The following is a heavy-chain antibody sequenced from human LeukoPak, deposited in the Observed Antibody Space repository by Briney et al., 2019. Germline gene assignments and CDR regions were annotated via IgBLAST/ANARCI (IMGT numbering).Heavy chain of an antibody. CDR2: ISGSNSYI. V-gene: IGHV3-21*01. CDR1: GFTFNSYS. Sequence: GGSLRLSCAASGFTFNSYSMNWVRQAPGKGLEWVSSISGSNSYIYYADSMKGRFTISRDNAKNSLYLQMNSLRAEDTAVYYCAREGWAVAATRLYYFDYWGQGTLVTVSS. J-gene: IGHJ4*02. D-gene: IGHD6-19*01. CDR3: AREGWAVAATRLYYFDY.